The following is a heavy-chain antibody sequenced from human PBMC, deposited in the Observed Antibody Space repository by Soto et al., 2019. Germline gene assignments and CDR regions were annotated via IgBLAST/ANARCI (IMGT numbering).Heavy chain of an antibody. Sequence: SETLSLTCTVSGGSISSYYWSWIRQPPGKGLEWIGYIYYSGSTNYNPSLKSRVTISVDTSKNQFSLKLSSVTAADTAVYYCARVNDFWSGTYYYYYYMDVWGKGTTVTVS. CDR1: GGSISSYY. CDR3: ARVNDFWSGTYYYYYYMDV. V-gene: IGHV4-59*01. D-gene: IGHD3-3*01. J-gene: IGHJ6*03. CDR2: IYYSGST.